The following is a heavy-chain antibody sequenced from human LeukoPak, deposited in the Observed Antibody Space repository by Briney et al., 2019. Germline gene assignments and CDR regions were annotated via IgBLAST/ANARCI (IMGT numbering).Heavy chain of an antibody. CDR3: ARKGAAGTGLDY. J-gene: IGHJ4*02. V-gene: IGHV4-59*01. CDR1: GGSISSFS. CDR2: IYYRGTT. D-gene: IGHD1-1*01. Sequence: SETLSLTCTVSGGSISSFSWTWIRQPPGKGLEWIGYIYYRGTTNYNPSLKSRVTISVDTSKNQFSLRLNSVTAADTAVYFCARKGAAGTGLDYWGLGTQVTVSS.